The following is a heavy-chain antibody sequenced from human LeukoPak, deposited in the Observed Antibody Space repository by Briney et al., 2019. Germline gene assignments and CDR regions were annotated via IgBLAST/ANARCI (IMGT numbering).Heavy chain of an antibody. CDR1: GTTFDSHY. J-gene: IGHJ4*02. V-gene: IGHV3-7*01. D-gene: IGHD1-26*01. Sequence: GGSLRLSCAASGTTFDSHYMTWVRQTPEKGLEWVANINQDGSEKNYVDSLKGRFTISRDNAKKSLYLQMNSLRAEDTAVYYCASAAGWESAYWGQGTLVTVSS. CDR3: ASAAGWESAY. CDR2: INQDGSEK.